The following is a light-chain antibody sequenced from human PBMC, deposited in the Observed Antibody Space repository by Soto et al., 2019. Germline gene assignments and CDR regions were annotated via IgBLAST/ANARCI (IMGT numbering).Light chain of an antibody. CDR2: GAS. Sequence: EIVLTQSRGILSLSPGERATLSCRASQSVSSSYLAWYQQKPGQAPRLLIYGASSRATGIPDRFSGSGSGTDFTLTISRLEPEDFAVYYCQQYGSSLWTFGQGTKEEIK. CDR3: QQYGSSLWT. J-gene: IGKJ1*01. CDR1: QSVSSSY. V-gene: IGKV3-20*01.